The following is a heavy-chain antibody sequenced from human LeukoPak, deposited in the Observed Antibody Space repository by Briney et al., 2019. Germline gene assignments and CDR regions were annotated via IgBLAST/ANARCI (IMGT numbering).Heavy chain of an antibody. CDR3: AKDRASGGSYSFYFDY. D-gene: IGHD1-26*01. V-gene: IGHV3-23*01. CDR1: GFTFSSYA. CDR2: ISGSGGST. Sequence: PGGSLRLSCAASGFTFSSYAMSWVRQAPGKGLEWVSAISGSGGSTYYADSVKGRFTISRDNSKNTLYLQMNSLRAEDTAVYYCAKDRASGGSYSFYFDYWGQGTLVTVSS. J-gene: IGHJ4*02.